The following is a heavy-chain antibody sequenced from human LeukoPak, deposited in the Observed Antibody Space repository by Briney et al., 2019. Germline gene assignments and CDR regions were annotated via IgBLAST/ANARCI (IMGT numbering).Heavy chain of an antibody. CDR2: IYPRDGST. J-gene: IGHJ4*02. CDR1: GYTFTNNY. Sequence: ASVKVSCRASGYTFTNNYLHWVRQAPGQGLEWMGMIYPRDGSTSYAQNFQGRVTVTRDTSTTTVHMELRGLRSEDTAVYYCARDQEGFDYWGQGIVVTVSS. V-gene: IGHV1-46*01. CDR3: ARDQEGFDY.